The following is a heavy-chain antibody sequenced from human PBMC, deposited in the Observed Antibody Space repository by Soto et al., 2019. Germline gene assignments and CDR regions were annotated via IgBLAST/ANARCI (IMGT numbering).Heavy chain of an antibody. V-gene: IGHV3-48*01. D-gene: IGHD5-12*01. J-gene: IGHJ6*02. Sequence: PGGSLRLSCAASGFTFSSYSMNWVRQAPGKGLEWVSYISSSSSTIYYADSVKGRFTISRDNAKNSLYLQMNSLRAEDTAVYYCARADSGYAHGYYYYGMDVWGQGTTVTVSS. CDR2: ISSSSSTI. CDR3: ARADSGYAHGYYYYGMDV. CDR1: GFTFSSYS.